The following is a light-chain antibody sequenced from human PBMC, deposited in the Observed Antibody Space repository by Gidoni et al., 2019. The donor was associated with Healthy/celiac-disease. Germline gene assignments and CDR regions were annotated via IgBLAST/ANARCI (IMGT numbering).Light chain of an antibody. CDR1: QSLLHSNGYNY. J-gene: IGKJ1*01. V-gene: IGKV2-28*01. CDR3: MQALQTPGT. Sequence: DIVMTKSPLSLPVTPGEPASISCRSSQSLLHSNGYNYLDWYLQKPGQSPQLLIYLGSNRASGVPDRFSGSGSGTDFTLKISRVEAEDVGVYYCMQALQTPGTFXQXTKVEIK. CDR2: LGS.